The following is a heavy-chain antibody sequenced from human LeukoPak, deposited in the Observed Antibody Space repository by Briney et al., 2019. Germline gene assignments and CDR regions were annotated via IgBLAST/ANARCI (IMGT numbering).Heavy chain of an antibody. D-gene: IGHD1-26*01. V-gene: IGHV5-51*01. J-gene: IGHJ4*02. CDR3: ARRRHLYSGSYYPFDY. Sequence: GESLKISCKGSGYSFTSYWIGWVRQMPGKGLEWMGIIYPGDSDTRYSPSFQGQVTISADKSISTAYLQWSSLKASDTAMYYCARRRHLYSGSYYPFDYWGQGTLVTVSS. CDR1: GYSFTSYW. CDR2: IYPGDSDT.